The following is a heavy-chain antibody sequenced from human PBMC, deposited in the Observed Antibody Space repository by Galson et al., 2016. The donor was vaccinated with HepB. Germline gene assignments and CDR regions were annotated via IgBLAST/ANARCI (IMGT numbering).Heavy chain of an antibody. Sequence: SETLSLTCDASGDFFYISYWSWIRQPPGKGLEWIGEINHSGSTNFNPSLKSRVTISIDTSKQQFFLKMTSVTAADKAVYYCARVSPGDMDSHFAGAPDDGDPVFSGLGVWGLGTLVTVSS. J-gene: IGHJ1*01. D-gene: IGHD1-1*01. CDR2: INHSGST. V-gene: IGHV4-34*01. CDR1: GDFFYISY. CDR3: ARVSPGDMDSHFAGAPDDGDPVFSGLGV.